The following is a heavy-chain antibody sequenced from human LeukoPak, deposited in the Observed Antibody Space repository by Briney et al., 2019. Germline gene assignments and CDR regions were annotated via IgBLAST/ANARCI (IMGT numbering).Heavy chain of an antibody. CDR2: IYSGGST. CDR1: GFTVSSNY. J-gene: IGHJ4*02. Sequence: PGGSLRLSCAASGFTVSSNYMSWVRQAPGKGLEWVSVIYSGGSTYYADSVTGRFTISRDNSKNTLYLQMNSLGAEDTAVYYCAIGRDGSVAGYWGQGTLVTVSS. CDR3: AIGRDGSVAGY. D-gene: IGHD5-24*01. V-gene: IGHV3-53*01.